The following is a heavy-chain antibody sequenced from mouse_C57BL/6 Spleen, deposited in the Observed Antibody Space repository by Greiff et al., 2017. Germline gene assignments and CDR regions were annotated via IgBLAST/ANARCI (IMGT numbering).Heavy chain of an antibody. J-gene: IGHJ2*01. D-gene: IGHD1-1*01. V-gene: IGHV5-17*01. CDR2: ISSCSSTI. CDR1: GFTFSDYG. CDR3: ARDTVVSFDY. Sequence: EVPLVESGGGLVKPGGSLKLSCAASGFTFSDYGMHWGRQAPEKGLAWVAYISSCSSTIYYADTVKGRFTISRDNTMNTLFLQLSGLRSEDTAMYYCARDTVVSFDYWGQGTTLTVSS.